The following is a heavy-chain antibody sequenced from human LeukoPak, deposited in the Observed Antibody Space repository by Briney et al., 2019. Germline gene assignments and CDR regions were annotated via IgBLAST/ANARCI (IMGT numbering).Heavy chain of an antibody. CDR1: GGSISSYY. Sequence: SETLSLTCTVSGGSISSYYWSWIRQPPGKGLEWIGYIYYSGSTNYNPSLKSRVTISVDTSKNQFSLKLSSVTAADTAVYYCARGVRGVPPLNWFDPWGQGTLVTVSS. CDR2: IYYSGST. CDR3: ARGVRGVPPLNWFDP. J-gene: IGHJ5*02. V-gene: IGHV4-59*08. D-gene: IGHD3-10*01.